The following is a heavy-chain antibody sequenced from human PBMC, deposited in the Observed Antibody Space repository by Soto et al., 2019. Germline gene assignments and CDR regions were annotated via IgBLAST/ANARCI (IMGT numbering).Heavy chain of an antibody. CDR2: TYYKSKWYN. D-gene: IGHD3-10*01. CDR3: ARVPYGSGDYYYGMDV. Sequence: WRCIKQKQSRGLEWLGRTYYKSKWYNDYALSVKSRITISPDTSKNQFSLQLNSVTPEDTAVYYCARVPYGSGDYYYGMDVWGQGTTVTVSS. J-gene: IGHJ6*02. V-gene: IGHV6-1*01.